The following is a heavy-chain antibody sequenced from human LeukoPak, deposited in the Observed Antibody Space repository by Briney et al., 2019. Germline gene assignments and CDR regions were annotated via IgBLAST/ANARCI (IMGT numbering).Heavy chain of an antibody. Sequence: ASVKVSCKASGYTFTSYAMHWVRQAPGQRLEWMGWINAGNGNTKYSQKFQARVTITRDTSASTAYMELSSLRSEDTAVYYCARDPIGSRWPYYFDYWGQGTLVTVSS. V-gene: IGHV1-3*01. D-gene: IGHD6-13*01. CDR2: INAGNGNT. J-gene: IGHJ4*02. CDR1: GYTFTSYA. CDR3: ARDPIGSRWPYYFDY.